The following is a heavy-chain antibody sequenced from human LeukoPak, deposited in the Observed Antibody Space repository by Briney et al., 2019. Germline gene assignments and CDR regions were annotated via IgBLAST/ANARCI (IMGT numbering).Heavy chain of an antibody. J-gene: IGHJ4*02. D-gene: IGHD4-17*01. CDR3: AKLLDGDYVPLYFDY. V-gene: IGHV3-23*01. Sequence: GGSLRLSCAASGFTFSSYAMSWVRQAPGRGLEWVSGISSSGGGTYYADSVKGRFTISRDNSKNTLYLQMNSLRAEDTAVYYCAKLLDGDYVPLYFDYWGQGTLVTVSS. CDR1: GFTFSSYA. CDR2: ISSSGGGT.